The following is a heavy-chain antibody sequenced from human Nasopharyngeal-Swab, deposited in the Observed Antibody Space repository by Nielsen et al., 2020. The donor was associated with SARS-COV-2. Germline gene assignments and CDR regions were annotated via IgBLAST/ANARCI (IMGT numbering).Heavy chain of an antibody. Sequence: SETLSLTCTVSGGSISSSSYYWGWIRQPPGKGLEWIGSIYYSGSTCYNPSLKSRVTISVDTSKNQFSLKLSSVTAADTAVYYCARQGSAVQDFGGSSTLPPTRFDYWGQGTLVTVSS. J-gene: IGHJ4*02. CDR3: ARQGSAVQDFGGSSTLPPTRFDY. CDR2: IYYSGST. D-gene: IGHD6-6*01. CDR1: GGSISSSSYY. V-gene: IGHV4-39*01.